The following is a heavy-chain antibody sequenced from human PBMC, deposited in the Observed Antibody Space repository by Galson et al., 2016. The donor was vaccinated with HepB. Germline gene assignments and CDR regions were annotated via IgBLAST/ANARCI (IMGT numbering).Heavy chain of an antibody. V-gene: IGHV5-51*01. J-gene: IGHJ5*01. Sequence: QSGAEVKKPGESLEISCKGSGYIFTTYWIVWVRQMPGKGLEWMGSIYPGNSDTKYSPSFQGQVTISTDKSINTAHLQWRSLKASDTAMYYCARQPHFEILPGYRPDSWGQGTLVLVSS. CDR3: ARQPHFEILPGYRPDS. CDR1: GYIFTTYW. D-gene: IGHD3-9*01. CDR2: IYPGNSDT.